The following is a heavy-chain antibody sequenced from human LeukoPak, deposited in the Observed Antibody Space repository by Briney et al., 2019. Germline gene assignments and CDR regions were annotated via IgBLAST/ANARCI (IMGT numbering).Heavy chain of an antibody. V-gene: IGHV1-46*01. D-gene: IGHD6-19*01. CDR2: INPSGGST. Sequence: ASVKVSCKASGYTFTSYYMHWVRQAPGQGLEWMGIINPSGGSTSYAQKFQGRVTMTRDMSTSTVYMELSSLRSEDTAVYYCARSQVVSRGRIAVAGTFIDNWGQGTLVTVSS. CDR3: ARSQVVSRGRIAVAGTFIDN. J-gene: IGHJ4*02. CDR1: GYTFTSYY.